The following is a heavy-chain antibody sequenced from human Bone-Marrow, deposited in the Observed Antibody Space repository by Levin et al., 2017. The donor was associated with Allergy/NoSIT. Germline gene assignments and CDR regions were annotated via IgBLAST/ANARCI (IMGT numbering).Heavy chain of an antibody. Sequence: ASVKVSCKASGYTFTSYGISWVRQAPGQGLEWMGWISAYNGNTNYAQKLQGRVTMTTDTSTSTAYMELRSLRSDDTAVYYCARDRGSGYDSEQSWGYFDYWGQGTLVTVSS. CDR1: GYTFTSYG. CDR2: ISAYNGNT. CDR3: ARDRGSGYDSEQSWGYFDY. V-gene: IGHV1-18*01. D-gene: IGHD5-12*01. J-gene: IGHJ4*02.